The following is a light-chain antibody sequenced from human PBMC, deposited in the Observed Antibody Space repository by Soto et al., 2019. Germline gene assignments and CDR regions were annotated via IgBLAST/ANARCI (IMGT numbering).Light chain of an antibody. Sequence: EIVLTQSPGTLSLSPGEGATLSCRASQSINSFLAWYHQRRGQAPRLLIHGASNRATGIPDRFSGSGSGTDFTLTISRLEPEDFAVYYCQQYGGSPRTFGQGTKVEVK. CDR1: QSINSF. V-gene: IGKV3-20*01. J-gene: IGKJ1*01. CDR2: GAS. CDR3: QQYGGSPRT.